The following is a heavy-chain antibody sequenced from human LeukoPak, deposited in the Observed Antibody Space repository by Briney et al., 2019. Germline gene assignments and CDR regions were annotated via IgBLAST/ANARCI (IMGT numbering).Heavy chain of an antibody. D-gene: IGHD2-15*01. CDR2: INHSGST. Sequence: SETLSLTCAVYAGSFSGYYSSWIRQPAGKLRGWNGEINHSGSTNYNPSLKSRVTISVDTSKNQLSLKLSSVTAADTAVYYCARGVVAATRYYYYYYMDVWGKGTTVTVSS. CDR3: ARGVVAATRYYYYYYMDV. CDR1: AGSFSGYY. J-gene: IGHJ6*03. V-gene: IGHV4-34*01.